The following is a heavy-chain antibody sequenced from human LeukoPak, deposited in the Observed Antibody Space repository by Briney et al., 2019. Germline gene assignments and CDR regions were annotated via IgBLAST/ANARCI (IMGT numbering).Heavy chain of an antibody. D-gene: IGHD1-26*01. CDR1: GFTFSNYW. J-gene: IGHJ4*02. CDR2: ISSSSSYI. CDR3: ARGNGGSSPFDY. V-gene: IGHV3-21*01. Sequence: GGSLRLSCEGSGFTFSNYWMGWVRQAPGKGLEWVSSISSSSSYIYYADSVKGRFTISRDNAKNSLYLQMNSLRAEDTAVYYCARGNGGSSPFDYWGQGTLVTVSS.